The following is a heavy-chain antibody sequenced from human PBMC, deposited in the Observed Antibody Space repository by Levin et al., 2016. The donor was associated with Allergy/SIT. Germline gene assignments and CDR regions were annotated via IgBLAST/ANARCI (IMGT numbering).Heavy chain of an antibody. J-gene: IGHJ4*02. D-gene: IGHD6-19*01. Sequence: WVRQAPGQGLEWMGWINPNSGGTNYAQKFQGRVTMTRDTSISTAYMELSRLRSDDTAVYYCARCYRGWPHFDYWGQGTLVTVSS. CDR2: INPNSGGT. CDR3: ARCYRGWPHFDY. V-gene: IGHV1-2*02.